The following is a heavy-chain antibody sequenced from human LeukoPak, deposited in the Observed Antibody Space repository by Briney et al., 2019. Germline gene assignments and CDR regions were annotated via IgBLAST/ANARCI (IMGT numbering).Heavy chain of an antibody. V-gene: IGHV4-59*08. J-gene: IGHJ6*02. CDR2: IYYSGST. CDR1: GGSISSYY. CDR3: ARLNMVRGVARYYYYGMDV. D-gene: IGHD3-10*01. Sequence: SETLSLTCTVSGGSISSYYWSWIRQPPGKGLVWIGYIYYSGSTNYNPSLKSRVTISVDTSKNQFSLKLSSVTAADTAVYYCARLNMVRGVARYYYYGMDVWGQGTTVTVSS.